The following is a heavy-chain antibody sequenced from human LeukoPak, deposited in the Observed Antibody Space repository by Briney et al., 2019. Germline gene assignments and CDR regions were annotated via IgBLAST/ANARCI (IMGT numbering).Heavy chain of an antibody. D-gene: IGHD3-3*01. V-gene: IGHV4-31*03. J-gene: IGHJ5*02. CDR2: IYYSGST. CDR3: ARGVLLEWSSKNWFDP. CDR1: GGSISSGGYY. Sequence: PSQTLSLTCTVSGGSISSGGYYWSWLRQHPGKGLEWIGYIYYSGSTYYNPSLKSRVTISVDTSKNQFSLKLSSVTAADTAVYYCARGVLLEWSSKNWFDPWGQGTLVTVSS.